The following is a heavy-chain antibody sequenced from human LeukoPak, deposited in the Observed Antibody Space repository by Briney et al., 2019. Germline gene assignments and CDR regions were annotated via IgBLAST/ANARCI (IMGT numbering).Heavy chain of an antibody. D-gene: IGHD2-2*01. V-gene: IGHV3-21*01. CDR3: ARDGGVVPGSLPLNWFDP. CDR2: ISSSSSYI. J-gene: IGHJ5*02. CDR1: GFTFSSYS. Sequence: NPGGSLRLSCAASGFTFSSYSMNWVRQAPGKGLEWVSSISSSSSYIYYAGSVKGRFTISRDNAKNSLYLQMNSLRAEDTAVYYCARDGGVVPGSLPLNWFDPWGQGTLVTVSS.